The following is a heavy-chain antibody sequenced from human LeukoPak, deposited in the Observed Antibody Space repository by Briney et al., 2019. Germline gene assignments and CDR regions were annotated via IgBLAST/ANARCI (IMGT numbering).Heavy chain of an antibody. J-gene: IGHJ4*02. CDR2: IIPILGIA. V-gene: IGHV1-69*02. Sequence: SVKVSCKASGGTFSSYTISWVRQAPVQGLEWMGRIIPILGIANYAQKFQGRATITADKSTSTAYMELSSLRSEDTAVYYCARARNPYGDFDYWGQGTLVTVSS. D-gene: IGHD4-17*01. CDR3: ARARNPYGDFDY. CDR1: GGTFSSYT.